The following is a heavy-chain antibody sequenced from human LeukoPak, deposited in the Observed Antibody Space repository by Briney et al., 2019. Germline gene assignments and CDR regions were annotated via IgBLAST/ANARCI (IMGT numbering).Heavy chain of an antibody. J-gene: IGHJ4*02. Sequence: SETLSLTCGVYVGSFGGYFWSWIRQPPGKGLEWIGDINYSGSTNYNPSLKSRVTISVDTSKNQFSLRLSSVTAADTAVYYCAREDSSGNHSDFWGQGTLVTVSS. D-gene: IGHD3-10*01. CDR1: VGSFGGYF. V-gene: IGHV4-34*01. CDR2: INYSGST. CDR3: AREDSSGNHSDF.